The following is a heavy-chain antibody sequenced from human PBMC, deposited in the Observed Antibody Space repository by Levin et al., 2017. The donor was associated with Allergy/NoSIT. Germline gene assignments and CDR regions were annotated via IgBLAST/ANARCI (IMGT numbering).Heavy chain of an antibody. CDR2: ISGNTVNT. D-gene: IGHD3-22*01. CDR1: GFTFSSYA. CDR3: VGYERRGRFDY. J-gene: IGHJ4*02. V-gene: IGHV3-23*01. Sequence: LSLTCAASGFTFSSYAMSWVRQAPGKGLEWVSVISGNTVNTYYADSVKGRFTISRDNSKNTLYLQMNSLRAEDTAVYFCVGYERRGRFDYWGQGTLVTVSS.